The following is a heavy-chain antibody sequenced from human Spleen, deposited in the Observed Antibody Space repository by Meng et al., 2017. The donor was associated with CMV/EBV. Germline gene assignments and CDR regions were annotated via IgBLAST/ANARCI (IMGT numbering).Heavy chain of an antibody. D-gene: IGHD2-2*01. CDR3: ARHGRQYQMSRRHYDYDGMDV. J-gene: IGHJ6*02. CDR2: IYPADSDS. CDR1: W. V-gene: IGHV5-51*01. Sequence: WTGWARQMPGKGLEWIGMIYPADSDSRYSPSFQGQVTISVDKSINTAYLQWSSLKASDTAMYYCARHGRQYQMSRRHYDYDGMDVWGQGTAVTVSS.